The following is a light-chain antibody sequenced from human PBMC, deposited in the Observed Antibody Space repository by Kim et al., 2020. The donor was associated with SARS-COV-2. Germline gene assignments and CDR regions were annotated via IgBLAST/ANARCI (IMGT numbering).Light chain of an antibody. CDR2: HTF. V-gene: IGKV3-15*01. Sequence: ELVMTQSPATLSFSPGERATLSCRASQSVSSSLAWYQQKPGQAPRLLIYHTFTRAAGIPPRFSGSGSGTEFTLTISSLQSEDFAVYYCQQYHNWPTFGQGTRLEIK. CDR3: QQYHNWPT. J-gene: IGKJ5*01. CDR1: QSVSSS.